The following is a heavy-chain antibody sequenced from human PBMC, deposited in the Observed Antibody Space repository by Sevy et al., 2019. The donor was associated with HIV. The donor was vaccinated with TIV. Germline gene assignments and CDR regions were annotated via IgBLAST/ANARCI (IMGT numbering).Heavy chain of an antibody. CDR1: GFTFSSYA. Sequence: GGSLRLSCAASGFTFSSYAMSWVRQAPGKGLEWVSAISGSGGSTYYADSVKGRFTISRDKSKKTLYLQMNSLRAEDTAVYYCAKDMSDVTMIVVVNAFDIRGQVTIVTVS. J-gene: IGHJ3*02. V-gene: IGHV3-23*01. CDR3: AKDMSDVTMIVVVNAFDI. D-gene: IGHD3-22*01. CDR2: ISGSGGST.